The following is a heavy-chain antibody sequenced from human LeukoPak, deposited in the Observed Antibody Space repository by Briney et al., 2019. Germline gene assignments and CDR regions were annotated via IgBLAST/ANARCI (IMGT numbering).Heavy chain of an antibody. CDR3: ARDSVKKSYYDFWSGYFDY. D-gene: IGHD3-3*01. CDR1: GGSISSYY. Sequence: SETLSLTCTVSGGSISSYYWSWIRQPPGKGLEWIGYIYYSGSTNYNPSLKSRVTISVDTSKNQFSLRLSSVTAADTAVYYCARDSVKKSYYDFWSGYFDYWGQGTLVTVSS. V-gene: IGHV4-59*13. J-gene: IGHJ4*02. CDR2: IYYSGST.